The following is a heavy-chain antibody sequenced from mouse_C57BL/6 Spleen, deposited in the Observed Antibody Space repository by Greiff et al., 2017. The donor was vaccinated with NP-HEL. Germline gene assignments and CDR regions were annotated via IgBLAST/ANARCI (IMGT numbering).Heavy chain of an antibody. CDR3: AINWDLAWFAY. J-gene: IGHJ3*01. D-gene: IGHD4-1*01. CDR2: ISSGSSTI. Sequence: EVQGVESGGGLVKPGGSLKLSCAASGFTFSDYGMHWVRQAPEKGLEWVAYISSGSSTIYYADTVKGRFTISRDNAKNTLFLQMTSLRSEDTAMYYCAINWDLAWFAYWGQGTLVTVSA. CDR1: GFTFSDYG. V-gene: IGHV5-17*01.